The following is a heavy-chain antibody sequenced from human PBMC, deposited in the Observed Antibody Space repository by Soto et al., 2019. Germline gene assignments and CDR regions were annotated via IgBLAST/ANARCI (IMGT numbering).Heavy chain of an antibody. V-gene: IGHV3-23*01. J-gene: IGHJ5*02. CDR3: AKGTTERYYDSSGYYRNWFDP. CDR2: ISGSGGST. CDR1: GFTFSSYA. Sequence: GGSLRLSCAASGFTFSSYAMSWVRQAPGKGLEWVSAISGSGGSTYYADSVKGRFTISRDNSKNTLYLQMNSLRAEDTAVYYCAKGTTERYYDSSGYYRNWFDPWGQGILVTVSS. D-gene: IGHD3-22*01.